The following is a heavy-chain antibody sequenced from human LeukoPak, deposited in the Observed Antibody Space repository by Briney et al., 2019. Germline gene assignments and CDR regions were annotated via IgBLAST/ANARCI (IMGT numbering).Heavy chain of an antibody. D-gene: IGHD4-23*01. CDR3: ARGPIRDYGGNSGDY. J-gene: IGHJ4*02. V-gene: IGHV3-64*01. CDR2: ISSNGGST. CDR1: GFTFSSYG. Sequence: GRSLKLSCAASGFTFSSYGMHWVRQAPGKGLEYVSAISSNGGSTYYANSVKGRFTISRDNSKNTLYLQMGSLRAEDMAVYYCARGPIRDYGGNSGDYWGQGTLVTVSS.